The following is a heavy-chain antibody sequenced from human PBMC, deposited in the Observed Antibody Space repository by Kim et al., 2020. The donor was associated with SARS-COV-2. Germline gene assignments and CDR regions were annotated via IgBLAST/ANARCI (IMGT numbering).Heavy chain of an antibody. CDR3: AKDLPYYDILTGYS. CDR1: GFTFSSYA. CDR2: ISGSGGST. Sequence: GGSLRLFCAASGFTFSSYAMSWVRQAPGKGLEWVSAISGSGGSTYYADSVKGRFTISRDNSKNTLYLQMNSLRAEDTAVYYCAKDLPYYDILTGYSWGQGTLVTVSS. J-gene: IGHJ4*02. D-gene: IGHD3-9*01. V-gene: IGHV3-23*01.